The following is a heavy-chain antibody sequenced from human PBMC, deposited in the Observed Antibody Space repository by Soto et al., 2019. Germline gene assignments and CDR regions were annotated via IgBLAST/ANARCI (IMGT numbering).Heavy chain of an antibody. D-gene: IGHD6-13*01. CDR3: ARGYSSSFGYYYYGMDV. V-gene: IGHV3-7*03. Sequence: PGGSLRLSCAASGFTFSSYWMSWVRQAPGKGLEWVANIKQDGSEKYYVDSVKGRFTISRDNAKNSLYLQMNSLRAEDTAVYYCARGYSSSFGYYYYGMDVWGQGTTVTVSS. CDR1: GFTFSSYW. CDR2: IKQDGSEK. J-gene: IGHJ6*02.